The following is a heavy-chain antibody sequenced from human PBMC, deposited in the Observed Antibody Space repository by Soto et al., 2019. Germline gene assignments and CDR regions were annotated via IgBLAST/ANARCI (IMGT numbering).Heavy chain of an antibody. J-gene: IGHJ4*02. CDR2: INSDGSST. Sequence: GGSLRLSCAASGFTLRSYWMHWVRQAPGKGLVWVSRINSDGSSTSYADSVKGRFTISRDNAKNTLYLQMNSLRTEDTAVYYCARVVAAAGRLYYIDYWGQGALVTVSS. D-gene: IGHD6-13*01. V-gene: IGHV3-74*01. CDR3: ARVVAAAGRLYYIDY. CDR1: GFTLRSYW.